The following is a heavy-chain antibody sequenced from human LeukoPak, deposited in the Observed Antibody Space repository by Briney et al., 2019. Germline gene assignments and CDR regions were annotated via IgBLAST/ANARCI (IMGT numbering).Heavy chain of an antibody. Sequence: GASVKVSCKASGGAFSSYAISWVRQAPGQGLEWMGGIIHIFGTANYAQKFQGRVTITADESTSTAYMELSSLRSEDTAVYYCARAEVYYYYMDVWGKGTTVTVSS. J-gene: IGHJ6*03. CDR3: ARAEVYYYYMDV. CDR1: GGAFSSYA. CDR2: IIHIFGTA. V-gene: IGHV1-69*13.